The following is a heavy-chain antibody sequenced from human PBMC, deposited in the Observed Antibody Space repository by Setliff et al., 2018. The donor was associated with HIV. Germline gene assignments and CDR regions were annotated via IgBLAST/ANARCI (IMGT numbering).Heavy chain of an antibody. V-gene: IGHV1-3*01. CDR3: AREGEGSGWSRLDN. D-gene: IGHD6-19*01. CDR2: INGGSGKT. CDR1: GYTFTNSG. J-gene: IGHJ4*02. Sequence: ASVKVSCKASGYTFTNSGMHWMRQAPGQRPEWMGCINGGSGKTEYSQKFQSRVTITGDTSASTDYMELSSLRSEDKAVYYGAREGEGSGWSRLDNWGQGTLVTVSS.